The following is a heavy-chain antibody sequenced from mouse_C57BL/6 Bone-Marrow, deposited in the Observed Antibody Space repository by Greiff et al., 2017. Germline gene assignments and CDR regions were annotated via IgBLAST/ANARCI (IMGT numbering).Heavy chain of an antibody. V-gene: IGHV1-15*01. CDR3: TTIWVITTVVATDYAMDY. CDR1: GYTFTDYE. Sequence: VQLQQSGAELVRPGASVTLSCKASGYTFTDYEMHWVKQTPVHGLEWIGAIDPETGGTAYNQKFKGKAILTADKSSSTAYMELSSLTSEDTAVYYCTTIWVITTVVATDYAMDYWGQGTSVTVSS. D-gene: IGHD1-1*01. CDR2: IDPETGGT. J-gene: IGHJ4*01.